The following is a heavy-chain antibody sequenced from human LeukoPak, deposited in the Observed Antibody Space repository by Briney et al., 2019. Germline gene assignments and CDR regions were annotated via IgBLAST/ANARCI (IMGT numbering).Heavy chain of an antibody. V-gene: IGHV3-9*03. CDR3: AKDIYSSGYDAFDI. Sequence: LSLTCTVSGYSISSGYYWGWIRQPPGKGLEWVSGISWNSGSIGYADSVKGRFTISRDNAKNSLYLQMNSLRAEDMALYYCAKDIYSSGYDAFDIWGQGTMVTVSS. J-gene: IGHJ3*02. D-gene: IGHD6-19*01. CDR1: GYSISSGYY. CDR2: ISWNSGSI.